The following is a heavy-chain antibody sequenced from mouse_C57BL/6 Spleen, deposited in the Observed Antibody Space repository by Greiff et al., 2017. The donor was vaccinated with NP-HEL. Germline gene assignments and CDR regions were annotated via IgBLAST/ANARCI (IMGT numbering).Heavy chain of an antibody. CDR2: ISEDGSN. V-gene: IGHV3-6*01. CDR1: GYSITSGYY. CDR3: SSDDSDLLAMDY. Sequence: EVKLQESGPGLVKPSQSLSLTCSVTGYSITSGYYWNWIRQFPGNKLEWVGYISEDGSNNYNPSLKIRISITLDTSTNQFFLYLNPVTTEDTATYYCSSDDSDLLAMDYWGQGTSVTVSS. D-gene: IGHD2-4*01. J-gene: IGHJ4*01.